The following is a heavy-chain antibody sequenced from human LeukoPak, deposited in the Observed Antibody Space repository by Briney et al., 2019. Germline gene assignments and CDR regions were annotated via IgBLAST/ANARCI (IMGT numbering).Heavy chain of an antibody. CDR1: GFTFSSYG. D-gene: IGHD3-10*01. J-gene: IGHJ5*02. V-gene: IGHV3-30*03. Sequence: GGSLRLSCAASGFTFSSYGMHWVRQAPGKGLEWVAVISYDGSNKYYADSVKGRFTISRDNSKNTLYLRMNSLRAEDTAVYYCARSGTMVRGVIITFWFDPWGQGTLVTVSS. CDR2: ISYDGSNK. CDR3: ARSGTMVRGVIITFWFDP.